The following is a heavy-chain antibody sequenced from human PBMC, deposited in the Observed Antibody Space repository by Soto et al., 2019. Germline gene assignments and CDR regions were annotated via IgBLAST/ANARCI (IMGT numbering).Heavy chain of an antibody. D-gene: IGHD2-2*01. Sequence: PGGSLRLSCAASGFTFSSYAMSWVRQAPGKGLEWVSAISGSGGSTYYADSVKGRFTISRDNSKNTLYLQMNSLRAEDTAVYYCAKDQRDIVVVPAAIPLYNWFDPWGQGTLVTVSS. CDR3: AKDQRDIVVVPAAIPLYNWFDP. J-gene: IGHJ5*02. CDR2: ISGSGGST. CDR1: GFTFSSYA. V-gene: IGHV3-23*01.